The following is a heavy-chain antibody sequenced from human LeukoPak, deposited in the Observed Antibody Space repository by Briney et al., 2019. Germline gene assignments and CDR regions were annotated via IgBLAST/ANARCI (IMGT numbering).Heavy chain of an antibody. D-gene: IGHD1-7*01. CDR1: GFTFSSYA. J-gene: IGHJ4*02. Sequence: GGSLRLSCAASGFTFSSYAMSWVRQAPGKGLEWVSAISGSGGSTYYADSVKGRFTISRDNSKTTLYLQMNSLRAEDTAVYYCAKTTNWNFYFDYWGQGTLVTVSS. V-gene: IGHV3-23*01. CDR3: AKTTNWNFYFDY. CDR2: ISGSGGST.